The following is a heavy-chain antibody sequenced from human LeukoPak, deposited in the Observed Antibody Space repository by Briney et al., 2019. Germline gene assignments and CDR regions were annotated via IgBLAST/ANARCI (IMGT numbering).Heavy chain of an antibody. J-gene: IGHJ4*02. D-gene: IGHD3-10*01. Sequence: GGSLRLSCAVSGLTVSSNYMSWLRHAPGKGLEWVSAIYSGGSTFYADSVKGRFTISRDNSKNTLYLQMNSLRAEDTAVYYCARDPYNSGSSYFDYWGQGALVTVS. CDR3: ARDPYNSGSSYFDY. CDR1: GLTVSSNY. V-gene: IGHV3-53*01. CDR2: IYSGGST.